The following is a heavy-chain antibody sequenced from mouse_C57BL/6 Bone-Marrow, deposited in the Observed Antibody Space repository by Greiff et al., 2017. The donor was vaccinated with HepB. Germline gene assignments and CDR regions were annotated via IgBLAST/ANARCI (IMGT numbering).Heavy chain of an antibody. CDR2: IYPRSGNT. J-gene: IGHJ3*01. Sequence: VQLVESGAELARPGASVKLSCKASGYTFTSYGISWVKQRTGQGLEWIGEIYPRSGNTYYNEKFKGKATLTADKSSSTAYMELRSLTSEDSAVYFCARSGIYYDYPWFAYWGQGTLVTVSA. V-gene: IGHV1-81*01. D-gene: IGHD2-4*01. CDR1: GYTFTSYG. CDR3: ARSGIYYDYPWFAY.